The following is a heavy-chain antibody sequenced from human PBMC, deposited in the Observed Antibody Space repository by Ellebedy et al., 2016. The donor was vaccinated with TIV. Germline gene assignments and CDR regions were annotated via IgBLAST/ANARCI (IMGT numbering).Heavy chain of an antibody. D-gene: IGHD2/OR15-2a*01. J-gene: IGHJ4*02. Sequence: LRLSCAISGDSVSSNSVAWNWIRQSPSRGLEWLVRTYYRSKWFNDYAVSVKSRITINPDTSKNQFSLQLNSVTPEDTAVYYCARGTAVLGLDYWGQGILVTVSS. CDR3: ARGTAVLGLDY. CDR1: GDSVSSNSVA. V-gene: IGHV6-1*01. CDR2: TYYRSKWFN.